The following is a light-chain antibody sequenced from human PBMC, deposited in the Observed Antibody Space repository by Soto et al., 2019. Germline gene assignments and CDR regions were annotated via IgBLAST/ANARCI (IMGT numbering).Light chain of an antibody. Sequence: DIQMTQSPSTLSASVGDRVTITCRASQSISSWLAWYQQKPGKAPKLLIYKASTLESGVPSRFSDSGSGTEFTLTISSQQPDDFATYYCQQYNTFSTFGQGTKVEIK. CDR2: KAS. J-gene: IGKJ1*01. CDR3: QQYNTFST. CDR1: QSISSW. V-gene: IGKV1-5*03.